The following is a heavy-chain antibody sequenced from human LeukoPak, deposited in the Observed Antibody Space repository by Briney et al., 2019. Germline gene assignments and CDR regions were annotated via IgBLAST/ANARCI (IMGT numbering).Heavy chain of an antibody. D-gene: IGHD6-6*01. J-gene: IGHJ3*01. CDR2: IITSGAIT. V-gene: IGHV3-23*01. CDR1: GFIFSHYD. Sequence: GGSLRLSCAASGFIFSHYDTSWVRQAPGKGLEWVSGIITSGAITYYADSVKGRFTISRDNSKNTLYLQMNSLRAEDTALYYCAKIVRRAFDVWGQGTMVTVSS. CDR3: AKIVRRAFDV.